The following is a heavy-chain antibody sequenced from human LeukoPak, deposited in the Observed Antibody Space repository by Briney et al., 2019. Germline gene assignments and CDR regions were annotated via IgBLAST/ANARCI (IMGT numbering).Heavy chain of an antibody. CDR1: GYTFTGYY. CDR3: AGVSLWFGELSFDY. Sequence: GASVKVSCKASGYTFTGYYMHWVRQAPGQGLEWMGWINPNSGGTNYAQKFQGRVTMTRDTSISTAYMELSRLRSDDTAVYYCAGVSLWFGELSFDYWGQGTLVTVSS. CDR2: INPNSGGT. J-gene: IGHJ4*02. D-gene: IGHD3-10*01. V-gene: IGHV1-2*02.